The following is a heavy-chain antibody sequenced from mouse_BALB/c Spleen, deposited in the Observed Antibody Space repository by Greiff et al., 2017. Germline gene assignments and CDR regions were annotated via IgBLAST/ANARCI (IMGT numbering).Heavy chain of an antibody. J-gene: IGHJ4*01. D-gene: IGHD1-1*01. CDR1: GFTFSSFG. V-gene: IGHV5-17*02. Sequence: EVMLVESGGGLVQPGGSRKLSCAASGFTFSSFGMHWVRQAPEKGLEWVAYISSGSSTIYYADTVKGRFTISRDNPKNTLFLQMTSLRSEDTAMYYCARNSWTYAMDYWGQGTSVTVSS. CDR2: ISSGSSTI. CDR3: ARNSWTYAMDY.